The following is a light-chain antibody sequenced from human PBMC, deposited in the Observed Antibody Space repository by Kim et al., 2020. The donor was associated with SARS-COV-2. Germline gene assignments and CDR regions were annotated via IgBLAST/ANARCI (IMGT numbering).Light chain of an antibody. J-gene: IGKJ1*01. CDR2: AAS. CDR1: QGISSW. Sequence: ASVGGRFTITCRASQGISSWLAWYQQKPEKDPKLLIYAASSLQSGVPSRFSGSGSGTEFTLPISSLQPDDFATYYCQHYSSPYRTFGQGTKLDIK. CDR3: QHYSSPYRT. V-gene: IGKV1D-16*01.